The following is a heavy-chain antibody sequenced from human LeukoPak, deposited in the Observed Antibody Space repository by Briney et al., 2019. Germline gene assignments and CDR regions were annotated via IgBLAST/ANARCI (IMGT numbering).Heavy chain of an antibody. Sequence: GGSLRLSCSASGFSFSGNAMHWVRQAPGKGLEWVSLISGDGVSTFYADSVKGRFSISRDNSKNSLSLEMNSLRTEDTAMYYCARESGKFDYWGQGTLVAVSS. CDR3: ARESGKFDY. CDR2: ISGDGVST. V-gene: IGHV3-43*02. CDR1: GFSFSGNA. J-gene: IGHJ4*02.